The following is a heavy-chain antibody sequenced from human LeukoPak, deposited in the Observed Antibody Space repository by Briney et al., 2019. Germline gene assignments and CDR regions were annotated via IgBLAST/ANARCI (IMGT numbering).Heavy chain of an antibody. V-gene: IGHV4-34*01. CDR1: GGSFSGYY. CDR2: INHSGST. CDR3: ARAIGSSGWTFDY. J-gene: IGHJ4*02. Sequence: SETLSLTCAVYGGSFSGYYWSWIRQPPGKGLEWIGEINHSGSTNYNPSLKSRVTISVDTSKNQFSLKLSSVTAADTAVYYCARAIGSSGWTFDYWGQGTLVTVSS. D-gene: IGHD6-19*01.